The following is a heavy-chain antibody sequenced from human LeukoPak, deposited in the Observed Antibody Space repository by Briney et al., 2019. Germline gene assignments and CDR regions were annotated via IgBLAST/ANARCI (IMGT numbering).Heavy chain of an antibody. Sequence: GGSLRLSCAASGFTFSSYWMSWVRQAPGKGLEWAANIKQDGSEKYYVDSVKGRFTISRDNAKNSLYLQMNSLRAEDTAVYYCARGRYYGFWSGHDYWGQGTLVTVSS. D-gene: IGHD3-3*01. J-gene: IGHJ4*02. CDR3: ARGRYYGFWSGHDY. V-gene: IGHV3-7*01. CDR2: IKQDGSEK. CDR1: GFTFSSYW.